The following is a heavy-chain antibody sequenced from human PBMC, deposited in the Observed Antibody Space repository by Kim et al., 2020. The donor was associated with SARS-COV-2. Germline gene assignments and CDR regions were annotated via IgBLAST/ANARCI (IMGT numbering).Heavy chain of an antibody. Sequence: YSPSLKSRLTITTDTSNNQVVLTMTNMDPVDTATYYCAHRVPFLKGEFDPWGQGTLVTVSS. D-gene: IGHD3-10*01. J-gene: IGHJ5*02. V-gene: IGHV2-5*01. CDR3: AHRVPFLKGEFDP.